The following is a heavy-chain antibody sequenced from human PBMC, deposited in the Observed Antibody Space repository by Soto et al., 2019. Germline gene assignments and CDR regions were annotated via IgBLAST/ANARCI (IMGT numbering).Heavy chain of an antibody. CDR1: GYTFTGYY. CDR3: ARAEGSSWYFDYYYGMDV. Sequence: ASVKVSCKASGYTFTGYYMHWVRQAPGQGLEWMGWINPNSGGTNYAQKFQGWVTMTRDTSISTAYMELSRLRSDDTAVYYCARAEGSSWYFDYYYGMDVWGQGTTVTV. CDR2: INPNSGGT. J-gene: IGHJ6*02. D-gene: IGHD6-13*01. V-gene: IGHV1-2*04.